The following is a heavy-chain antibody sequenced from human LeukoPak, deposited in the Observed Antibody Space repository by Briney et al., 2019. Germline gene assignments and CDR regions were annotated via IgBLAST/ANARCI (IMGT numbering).Heavy chain of an antibody. CDR3: AKEGVAAVARVNYYYMDV. Sequence: GGSLRLSCAASGFTFDGYAMHWVRQAPGKGLEWVSLITWDGGSTYYADSVKGRFTISRDNSKNSLYLQMNSLRAEDTALYYCAKEGVAAVARVNYYYMDVWGKGTTVTVSS. D-gene: IGHD6-13*01. V-gene: IGHV3-43D*03. J-gene: IGHJ6*03. CDR2: ITWDGGST. CDR1: GFTFDGYA.